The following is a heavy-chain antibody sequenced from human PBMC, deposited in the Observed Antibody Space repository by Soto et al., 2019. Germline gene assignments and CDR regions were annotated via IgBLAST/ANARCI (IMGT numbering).Heavy chain of an antibody. Sequence: PVGSLRLSCAASGFTFSDYYMSWIRQAPGKGLEWVSYISSSSSYTNYADSVKGRFTISRDNAKNSLYLQMNSLRAEDTAVYYCARSGRVAARPLVYWGQGTLVTVSS. CDR3: ARSGRVAARPLVY. V-gene: IGHV3-11*06. CDR2: ISSSSSYT. CDR1: GFTFSDYY. J-gene: IGHJ4*02. D-gene: IGHD6-6*01.